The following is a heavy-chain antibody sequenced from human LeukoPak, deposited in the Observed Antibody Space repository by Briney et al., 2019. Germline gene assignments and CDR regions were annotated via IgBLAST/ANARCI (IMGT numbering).Heavy chain of an antibody. D-gene: IGHD2-2*01. J-gene: IGHJ5*02. CDR3: ARVSCSSTSCLLSKPYNWFDP. CDR2: IIPIFGIA. Sequence: GASVKVSCKASGGTFSSYAISWVRQAPGQGLEWRGRIIPIFGIANYAQKFQGRVTITAAKSTSTANMELSSLTSEDTAVYYCARVSCSSTSCLLSKPYNWFDPWGQGTLVTVSS. CDR1: GGTFSSYA. V-gene: IGHV1-69*04.